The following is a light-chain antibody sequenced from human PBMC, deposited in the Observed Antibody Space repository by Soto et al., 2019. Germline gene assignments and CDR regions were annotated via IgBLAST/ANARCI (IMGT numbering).Light chain of an antibody. Sequence: SVLTQPPSASGTPGQRVAISCSGRISNIGSNTVHWYQQLPGTAPKLLIYSSNQRPSGVPDRFSGSKSGTSASLAISGLQSEDEADYYCAAWDDSLNGPVFGGGTKLTVL. CDR2: SSN. CDR3: AAWDDSLNGPV. V-gene: IGLV1-44*01. J-gene: IGLJ3*02. CDR1: ISNIGSNT.